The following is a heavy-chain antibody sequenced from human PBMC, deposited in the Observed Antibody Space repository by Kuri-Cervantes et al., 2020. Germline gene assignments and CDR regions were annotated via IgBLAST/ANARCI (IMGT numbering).Heavy chain of an antibody. CDR1: GGSFSGYC. D-gene: IGHD3-16*01. J-gene: IGHJ6*03. CDR3: AGLAGWGHYYYYYMDV. V-gene: IGHV4-34*01. Sequence: SQTLSLTCGVYGGSFSGYCWSWIRQSPGKGLEWIGEIDHSGSTNYNPSLKSRVTMSIDTSKGQFSLKLSSVTAADTAVYYRAGLAGWGHYYYYYMDVWGKGTAVTVSS. CDR2: IDHSGST.